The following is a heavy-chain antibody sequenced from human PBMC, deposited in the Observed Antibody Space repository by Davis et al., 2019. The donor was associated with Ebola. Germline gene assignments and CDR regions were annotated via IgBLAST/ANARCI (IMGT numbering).Heavy chain of an antibody. Sequence: ASAKVSCKASGYTSTSYGISWVRQAPPQGLEWLGCFSAYNGNTNYAQKLQGRVTMTTDTSTSTAYMELRSLRSDDTAVYYCARDLAVRTFDYWGQGTLVTVSS. V-gene: IGHV1-18*01. CDR1: GYTSTSYG. CDR2: FSAYNGNT. CDR3: ARDLAVRTFDY. J-gene: IGHJ4*02.